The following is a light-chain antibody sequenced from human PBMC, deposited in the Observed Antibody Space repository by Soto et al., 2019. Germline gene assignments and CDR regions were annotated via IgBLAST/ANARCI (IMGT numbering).Light chain of an antibody. CDR2: KEY. CDR1: QSISSW. J-gene: IGKJ1*01. Sequence: DIQMSQSPSTLSAFIGDRVTSTCRAIQSISSWLAWYQQKPGKDPNILIFKEYSLASGVPFRFSGSGSGTEFFLTIDSMQPEDFATYYCKPYNGYPWTLGKGTKVDIK. CDR3: KPYNGYPWT. V-gene: IGKV1-5*03.